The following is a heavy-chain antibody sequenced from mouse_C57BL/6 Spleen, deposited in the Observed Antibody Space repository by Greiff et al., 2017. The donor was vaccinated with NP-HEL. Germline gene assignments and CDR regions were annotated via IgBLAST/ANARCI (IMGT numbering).Heavy chain of an antibody. CDR2: IDPSDSYT. CDR1: GYTFTSYW. D-gene: IGHD1-1*01. Sequence: QVQLQQPGAELVRPGTSVKLSCKASGYTFTSYWMHWVKQRPGQGLEWIGVIDPSDSYTNYNQKFKGKATLTVDTSSSTAYMQLSSLTSEDSAVYDCARSKTVVATDYGGQGTTLTVSS. J-gene: IGHJ2*01. CDR3: ARSKTVVATDY. V-gene: IGHV1-59*01.